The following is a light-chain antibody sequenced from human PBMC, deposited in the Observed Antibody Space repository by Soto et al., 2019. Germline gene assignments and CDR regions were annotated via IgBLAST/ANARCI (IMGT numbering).Light chain of an antibody. J-gene: IGKJ2*01. CDR2: DAS. V-gene: IGKV1-33*01. CDR3: QQYNVVPPT. CDR1: QDISIY. Sequence: DIQMTQSPSSLSASVGDRVTITSRARQDISIYLNWFQQKPGKAPNLLIYDASDLEKGVQSRFTGSGSGTDFTLTINSLQPDEIVTCYCQQYNVVPPTFGQGTRLEI.